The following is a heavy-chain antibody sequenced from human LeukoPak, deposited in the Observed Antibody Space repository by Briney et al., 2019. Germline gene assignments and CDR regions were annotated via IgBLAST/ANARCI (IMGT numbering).Heavy chain of an antibody. CDR2: IKNKAKSYTT. D-gene: IGHD1-26*01. J-gene: IGHJ4*02. V-gene: IGHV3-72*01. CDR1: GFFFSDPY. CDR3: ARSRLGALDY. Sequence: AGTLSLSCAASGFFFSDPYMEWVRQAPGKGLEWVGRIKNKAKSYTTEYAASVKGRFTISRDDTKNSLYLQMDSLKPEDTAVYFCARSRLGALDYWGQGTLVTVSS.